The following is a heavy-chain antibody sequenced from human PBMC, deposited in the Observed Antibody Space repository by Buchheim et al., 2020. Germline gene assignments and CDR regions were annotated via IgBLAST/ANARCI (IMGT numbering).Heavy chain of an antibody. CDR2: ISGSGGST. J-gene: IGHJ4*02. CDR3: AKAYYSIAAAGTGCSFDY. V-gene: IGHV3-23*01. D-gene: IGHD6-13*01. Sequence: EVQLLESGGGLVQPGGSLRLSCAASGFTFSSYTMSWVRQAPGKGLEWVSAISGSGGSTYYADSVKGRFTISRDNSKNTLYLQMNSLRAEDTAVYYCAKAYYSIAAAGTGCSFDYWGQGTL. CDR1: GFTFSSYT.